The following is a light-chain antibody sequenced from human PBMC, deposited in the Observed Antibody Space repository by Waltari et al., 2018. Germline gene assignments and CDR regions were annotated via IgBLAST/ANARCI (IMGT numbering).Light chain of an antibody. CDR1: RSHIGNNY. V-gene: IGLV1-47*01. CDR3: AVWDDSLSGRV. J-gene: IGLJ3*02. Sequence: QSVLTQPPSASGTPGQRVTISCSGSRSHIGNNYLYWYHQVPGTAPKLLIYRNHPLPSGVPDRVSGSKSGTSASLAISGLRSEDEADYYCAVWDDSLSGRVFGGGTKVTVL. CDR2: RNH.